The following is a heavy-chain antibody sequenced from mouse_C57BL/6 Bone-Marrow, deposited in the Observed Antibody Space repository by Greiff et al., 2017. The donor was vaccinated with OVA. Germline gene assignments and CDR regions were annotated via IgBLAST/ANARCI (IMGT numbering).Heavy chain of an antibody. Sequence: EVQLVESGGGLVQPGGSLKLSCAASGFTFSDYYMYWVRQTPEKRLEWVAYISNGGGSTYYPDTVKGRFTISRDNAKNTLYLQMSRLKSEDTAMYYCARGGGRDYAMDYWGQGTSVTVSS. J-gene: IGHJ4*01. CDR1: GFTFSDYY. D-gene: IGHD1-1*02. CDR2: ISNGGGST. CDR3: ARGGGRDYAMDY. V-gene: IGHV5-12*01.